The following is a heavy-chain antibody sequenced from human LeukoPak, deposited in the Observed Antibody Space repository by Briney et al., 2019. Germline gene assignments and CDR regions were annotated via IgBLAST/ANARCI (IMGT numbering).Heavy chain of an antibody. J-gene: IGHJ4*02. CDR1: GGYVNRGTFF. D-gene: IGHD2-2*01. V-gene: IGHV4-61*01. CDR3: ARDGQQSSPYAYDY. CDR2: ISNSGST. Sequence: PSETLSLTCAVSGGYVNRGTFFWAWIRKPPGKGLEWIGYISNSGSTNYHPSLKSRVTISSDTSKTQFTLKLTSVTAADTAIYYCARDGQQSSPYAYDYWGQGTLVTVSS.